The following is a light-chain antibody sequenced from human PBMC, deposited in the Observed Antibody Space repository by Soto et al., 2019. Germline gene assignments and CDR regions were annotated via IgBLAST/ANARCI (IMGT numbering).Light chain of an antibody. Sequence: QSVLTQPASVSGSPGQSITISCTGTSSDVGSYNLVSWYQQHPGKAPKLMIYEGSKRPSGVSNRFSGSKSGNTASLPISGLQAEDEADYYCCSYAGSSTFGFGGGTKLTVL. J-gene: IGLJ3*02. CDR1: SSDVGSYNL. CDR2: EGS. V-gene: IGLV2-23*03. CDR3: CSYAGSSTFG.